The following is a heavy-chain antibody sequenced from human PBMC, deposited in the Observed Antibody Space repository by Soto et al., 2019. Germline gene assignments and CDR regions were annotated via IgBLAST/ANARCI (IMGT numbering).Heavy chain of an antibody. CDR3: AKDAYSSSGNWFDP. CDR2: IWYDGGNK. CDR1: GFTFSNYG. V-gene: IGHV3-33*06. Sequence: QVQLVESGGGVVQPGRSLRLSCAASGFTFSNYGMHWVRQAPGKGLEWVAVIWYDGGNKYYADSVKGRFTISRDNSKNTLYLQMNSLRAEDTAVYYCAKDAYSSSGNWFDPWGQGTLVTVSS. J-gene: IGHJ5*02. D-gene: IGHD6-6*01.